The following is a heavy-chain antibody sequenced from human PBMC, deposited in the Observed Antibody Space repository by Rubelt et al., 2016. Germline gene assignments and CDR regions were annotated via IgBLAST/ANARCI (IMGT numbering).Heavy chain of an antibody. CDR1: GGSISSNVYS. V-gene: IGHV4-39*07. D-gene: IGHD3-16*01. Sequence: QLHLLQSGPELVKPSETLSLSCTVSGGSISSNVYSWAWIRQAPGKGLECIGTVLELPGGGGTTEYDPSLEGRVSISVYTSKNHVSLRLTALTAADTAVYYCARLQKTMYFDSWGQGTLVTVSS. CDR3: ARLQKTMYFDS. J-gene: IGHJ4*02. CDR2: LPGGGGTT.